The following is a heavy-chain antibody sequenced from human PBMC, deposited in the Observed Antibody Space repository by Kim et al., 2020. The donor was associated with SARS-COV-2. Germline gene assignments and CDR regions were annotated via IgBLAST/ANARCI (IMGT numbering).Heavy chain of an antibody. Sequence: GGSLRLSCAASGFTFSDYTMDWVRQAPGRGLEWVSYINNDGTVMYYGDSVKGRFTISRDNSENSLFLQMNSLRGDDTAVYYCARGYCSSFGCYAGPDYGGRGTLVTVST. J-gene: IGHJ4*02. V-gene: IGHV3-48*01. CDR1: GFTFSDYT. D-gene: IGHD2-2*01. CDR3: ARGYCSSFGCYAGPDY. CDR2: INNDGTVM.